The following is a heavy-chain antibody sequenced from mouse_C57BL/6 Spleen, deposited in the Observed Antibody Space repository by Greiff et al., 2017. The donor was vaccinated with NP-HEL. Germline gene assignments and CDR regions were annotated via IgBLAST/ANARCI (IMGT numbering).Heavy chain of an antibody. V-gene: IGHV1-61*01. CDR2: IYPSDSET. CDR3: ARSRLYYFDY. J-gene: IGHJ2*01. Sequence: QVQLQQPGAELVRPGSSVKLSCKASGYTFTSYWMDWVKQRPGQGLEWIGNIYPSDSETHYNQKFKDKATLTVDKSSSTAYMQLSSLTSEDSAVYYCARSRLYYFDYWGQGTTLTVSS. CDR1: GYTFTSYW.